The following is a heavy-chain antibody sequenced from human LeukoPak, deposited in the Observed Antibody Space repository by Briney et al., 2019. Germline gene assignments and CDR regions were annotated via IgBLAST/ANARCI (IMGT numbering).Heavy chain of an antibody. J-gene: IGHJ4*02. CDR2: ISASGGRT. CDR3: VEGGAPSYYDGSGDAYFDY. D-gene: IGHD3-22*01. CDR1: GFTFSSYA. Sequence: HPGGSLRLSCAASGFTFSSYAMSWVRQAPGKGLEWVSVISASGGRTSYADSVKGRFTVSRDNSKNTLYLQMNSLRAEDTAVYFCVEGGAPSYYDGSGDAYFDYWGQGTLVTVSS. V-gene: IGHV3-23*01.